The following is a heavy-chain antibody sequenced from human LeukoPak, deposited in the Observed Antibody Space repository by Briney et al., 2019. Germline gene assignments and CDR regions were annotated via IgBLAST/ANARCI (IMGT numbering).Heavy chain of an antibody. V-gene: IGHV4-4*02. Sequence: PSETLSLTCAVSGGSISSSNWWSWVRQPPGKGLEWIGEIYHSGSTNYNPSLKSRVTISVDKSKNQFSLKLSSVTAADTAVYYCARSGYYDILLGYYYGMDVWGQGTTVTVSS. CDR3: ARSGYYDILLGYYYGMDV. J-gene: IGHJ6*02. D-gene: IGHD3-9*01. CDR1: GGSISSSNW. CDR2: IYHSGST.